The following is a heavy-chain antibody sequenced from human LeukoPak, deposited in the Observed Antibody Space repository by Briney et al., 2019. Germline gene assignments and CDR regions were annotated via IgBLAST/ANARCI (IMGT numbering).Heavy chain of an antibody. J-gene: IGHJ4*02. Sequence: GGSLRLSCAASGFTFSRYGLHWVRQAPGRGLEWVAFIRDDGSTRYYADSVKGRFTVSRDNSKNTLYLQMDSLRTEDTAVYYCAKVPHSWGLFDSWGQGTLVTVSS. CDR3: AKVPHSWGLFDS. CDR2: IRDDGSTR. CDR1: GFTFSRYG. V-gene: IGHV3-30*02. D-gene: IGHD3-16*01.